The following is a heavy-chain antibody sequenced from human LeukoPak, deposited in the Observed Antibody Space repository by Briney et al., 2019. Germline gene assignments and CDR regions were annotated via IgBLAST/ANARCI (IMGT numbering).Heavy chain of an antibody. J-gene: IGHJ5*02. CDR2: IYHSGSP. D-gene: IGHD2-8*01. CDR1: GYSISSGYY. CDR3: ARNIVLMVYASNWFDP. Sequence: ETLSLTCTVSGYSISSGYYWGWLRQPPGQGREWLGSIYHSGSPYYNPSLKSRVTISVDTSKSQFSLKLSSVTAADTAVYYCARNIVLMVYASNWFDPWGQGTLVTVSS. V-gene: IGHV4-38-2*02.